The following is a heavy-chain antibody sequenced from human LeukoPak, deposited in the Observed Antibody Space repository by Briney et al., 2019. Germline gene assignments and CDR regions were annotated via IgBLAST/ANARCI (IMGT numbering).Heavy chain of an antibody. J-gene: IGHJ4*02. CDR2: IYFSGSS. CDR1: VGSISISSYY. Sequence: PSETLSLTCTVSVGSISISSYYSGWIRHPPGKWLEWIGCIYFSGSSYYNPSLKSRVTISVDTSKNQSSLKLSSLTAADTAVYYCARDRLQSAKLLDYFAYWRQGTLVTVS. D-gene: IGHD3-10*01. CDR3: ARDRLQSAKLLDYFAY. V-gene: IGHV4-39*02.